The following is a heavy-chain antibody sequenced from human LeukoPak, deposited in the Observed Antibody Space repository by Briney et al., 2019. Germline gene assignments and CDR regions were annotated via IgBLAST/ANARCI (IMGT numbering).Heavy chain of an antibody. V-gene: IGHV3-66*01. CDR2: IYSGGST. J-gene: IGHJ6*03. Sequence: PGASLRLSCAASGFTISSNYMSWVRQAPGKGLEWGSIIYSGGSTYYSDSVKGRFTISRDNSTNTLYLQMNSLRSEDTAVYYCARDRTGQQLISRKEYYYMDVWGKGTTVTISS. D-gene: IGHD4-11*01. CDR1: GFTISSNY. CDR3: ARDRTGQQLISRKEYYYMDV.